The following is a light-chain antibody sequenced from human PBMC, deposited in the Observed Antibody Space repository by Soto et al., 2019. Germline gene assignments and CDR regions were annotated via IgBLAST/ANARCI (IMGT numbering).Light chain of an antibody. CDR3: QQYGSSPIT. V-gene: IGKV3-20*01. CDR1: QSVSSSY. Sequence: DIVMTHSPDSLAVSLGERATLSCRASQSVSSSYLAWYQQKPGQAPRLLIYGASTRATGIPDRFSGDGSVTHFTLTISRLEAEDFVMYYCQQYGSSPITFGQGTRLEIK. J-gene: IGKJ5*01. CDR2: GAS.